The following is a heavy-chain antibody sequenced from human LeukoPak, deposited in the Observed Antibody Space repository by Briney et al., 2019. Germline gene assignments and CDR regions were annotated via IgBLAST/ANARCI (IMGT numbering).Heavy chain of an antibody. Sequence: SETLSLTCGVSGGSFNSDDYYWNWIRQSPSRGLEWLGRTYYRSKWYNDYAVSVKSRIVINPDTSKNQFSLQLSSVTPEDTAVYYCTRDGIRVLDYWGQGILVTVSS. CDR1: GGSFNSDDYY. CDR2: TYYRSKWYN. CDR3: TRDGIRVLDY. J-gene: IGHJ4*02. D-gene: IGHD1-1*01. V-gene: IGHV6-1*01.